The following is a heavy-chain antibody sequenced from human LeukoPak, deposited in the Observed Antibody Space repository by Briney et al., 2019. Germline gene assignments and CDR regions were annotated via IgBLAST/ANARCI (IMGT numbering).Heavy chain of an antibody. Sequence: KPSETLSLTCAVYGGSFSGYYWSWIRQPPGKGLEWIGEINHSGSTNYNPSLKSRVTISVDTSKNQFSLKLSSATAADTAVYYCARVSGAQNIAAAYYYYYYGMDVWGQGTTVTVSS. CDR1: GGSFSGYY. J-gene: IGHJ6*02. CDR3: ARVSGAQNIAAAYYYYYYGMDV. CDR2: INHSGST. D-gene: IGHD6-13*01. V-gene: IGHV4-34*01.